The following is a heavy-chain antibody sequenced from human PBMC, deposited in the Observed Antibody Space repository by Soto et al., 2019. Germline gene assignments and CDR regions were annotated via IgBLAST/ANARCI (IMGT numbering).Heavy chain of an antibody. Sequence: PSETLSLTCTVSGGSISNYYWSWIRQSPGKGLEWIGYIHYSGITTKKPSLMSRATVSIDTSKNHFSLRLSSVTAADTAVYYSARGTMVRGVIVSDFDYWGQGTLVTVSS. J-gene: IGHJ4*02. CDR1: GGSISNYY. D-gene: IGHD3-10*01. V-gene: IGHV4-59*01. CDR2: IHYSGIT. CDR3: ARGTMVRGVIVSDFDY.